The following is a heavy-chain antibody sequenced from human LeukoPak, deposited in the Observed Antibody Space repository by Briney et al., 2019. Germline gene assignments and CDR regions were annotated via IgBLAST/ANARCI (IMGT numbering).Heavy chain of an antibody. V-gene: IGHV3-30*19. CDR1: GFAFSSYG. CDR3: AKATGATVCNAFDI. D-gene: IGHD1-26*01. Sequence: GGSLRLSCAASGFAFSSYGIHWVRQVPGKGLEWVSFISYDGTNKYYTDSVKGRFTISRDNAKNTLYLQMNSLRAEDTAVYYCAKATGATVCNAFDIWGQGTMVTVSS. CDR2: ISYDGTNK. J-gene: IGHJ3*02.